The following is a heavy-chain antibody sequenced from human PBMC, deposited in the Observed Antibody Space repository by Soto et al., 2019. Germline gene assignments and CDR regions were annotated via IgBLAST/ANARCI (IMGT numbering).Heavy chain of an antibody. Sequence: SETLSLTCTVSGGSISSSSYYWGWIRQPPGKGLEWIGSIYYSGSTYYNPSLKSRVTISVDTSKNQFSLKLSSVTAADTAVYYCARQGSITIFGVGNWYFDLWGRGTLVTVSS. V-gene: IGHV4-39*01. D-gene: IGHD3-3*01. CDR2: IYYSGST. CDR3: ARQGSITIFGVGNWYFDL. J-gene: IGHJ2*01. CDR1: GGSISSSSYY.